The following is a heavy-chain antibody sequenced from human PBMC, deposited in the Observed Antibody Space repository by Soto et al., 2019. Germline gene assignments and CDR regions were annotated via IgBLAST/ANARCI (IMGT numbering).Heavy chain of an antibody. V-gene: IGHV3-30*18. CDR1: GWTFSSYG. D-gene: IGHD6-19*01. J-gene: IGHJ4*02. CDR2: ISYDGSNK. Sequence: PGGSLRLSCAASGWTFSSYGMHWVRQAPGKGLEWVAVISYDGSNKYYAASVKRRLTISIDNSKNTLYLQMNRLRAEDTAVYSCAKVGPKYSSGWYFYFDYWGQGTLVTVSS. CDR3: AKVGPKYSSGWYFYFDY.